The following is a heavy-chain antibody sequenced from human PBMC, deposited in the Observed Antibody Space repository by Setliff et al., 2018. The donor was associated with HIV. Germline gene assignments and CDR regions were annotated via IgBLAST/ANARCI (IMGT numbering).Heavy chain of an antibody. CDR2: ILYDESDK. CDR1: GFTLSTYG. Sequence: GGSLRLSCAASGFTLSTYGMYWVRQAPGKGLEWVAVILYDESDKYYADSVKGRFTLSRDTSKNTLFLQMNSLRPEDTAVYYCARVRLYNTALDYWGQGTLVTVSS. D-gene: IGHD3-3*01. CDR3: ARVRLYNTALDY. J-gene: IGHJ4*02. V-gene: IGHV3-30*03.